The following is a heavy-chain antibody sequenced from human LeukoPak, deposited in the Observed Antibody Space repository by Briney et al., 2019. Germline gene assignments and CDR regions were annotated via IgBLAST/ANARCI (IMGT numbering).Heavy chain of an antibody. CDR1: GYTFTNYG. CDR3: ARGGPVAATHKYFQH. Sequence: ASVNVSCKASGYTFTNYGISWVRQAPGQGLEWMGWISAYNGNTNYAQKLQGRVTMTRNTSISTAYMELSSLRSEDTAVYYCARGGPVAATHKYFQHWGQGTLVTVSS. J-gene: IGHJ1*01. D-gene: IGHD6-19*01. CDR2: ISAYNGNT. V-gene: IGHV1-18*01.